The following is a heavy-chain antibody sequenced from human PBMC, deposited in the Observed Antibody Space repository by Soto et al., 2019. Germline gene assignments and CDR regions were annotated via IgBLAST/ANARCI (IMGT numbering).Heavy chain of an antibody. D-gene: IGHD3-3*01. J-gene: IGHJ6*02. CDR2: INAGNGNT. V-gene: IGHV1-3*01. CDR3: AREGSVRRFLEWLPYGMDV. Sequence: GASVKVSCKASGYTFTSYAMHWVRQAPGQRLEWMGWINAGNGNTKYSQKFQGRVTITRDTSASTAYMELSSLRSEDTAVYYCAREGSVRRFLEWLPYGMDVWGQGTTVTVSS. CDR1: GYTFTSYA.